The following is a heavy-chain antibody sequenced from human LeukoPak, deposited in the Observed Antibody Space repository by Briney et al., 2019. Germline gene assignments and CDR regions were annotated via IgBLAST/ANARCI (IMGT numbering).Heavy chain of an antibody. D-gene: IGHD1-26*01. Sequence: GGSLRLSCAASGFTFSNYGMSWVRQAPEKGLEWVSTISGSGGTTDYADSVKGRFTISRDNSKNTLYLQMNSLRAEDTAVYYCSRSGRGTYYYFDLWGQGTLVTVSS. CDR3: SRSGRGTYYYFDL. CDR1: GFTFSNYG. J-gene: IGHJ4*02. V-gene: IGHV3-23*01. CDR2: ISGSGGTT.